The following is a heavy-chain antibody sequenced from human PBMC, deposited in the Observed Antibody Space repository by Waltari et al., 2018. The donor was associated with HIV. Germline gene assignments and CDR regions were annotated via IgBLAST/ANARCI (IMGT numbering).Heavy chain of an antibody. D-gene: IGHD3-16*01. J-gene: IGHJ4*02. CDR1: GYTFTDNY. V-gene: IGHV1-2*02. CDR3: ARVPQGRLGELSTYYFDY. CDR2: INPNSGGT. Sequence: QVQLVQSGAVVKKPGASVKVSCKTSGYTFTDNYTHWMRQAPRQGPEGMGGINPNSGGTNYAQRFQDRVTLTRDTHISTVFMDLSRLASNDTAVYYCARVPQGRLGELSTYYFDYWGQGSLVIVSS.